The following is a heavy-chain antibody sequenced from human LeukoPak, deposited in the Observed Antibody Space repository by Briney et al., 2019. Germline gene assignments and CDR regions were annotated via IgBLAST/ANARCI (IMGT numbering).Heavy chain of an antibody. CDR3: ARDGDVVVPAATDDAFDI. CDR2: ISAYNGNT. V-gene: IGHV1-18*04. Sequence: ASVKVSCKASGCTFTSYGISWVRQAPGQGLEWMGWISAYNGNTNYAQKLQGSGTMTTDTSTSTAYMELRSLRSDDTAVYYCARDGDVVVPAATDDAFDIWGQGTMVTVSS. CDR1: GCTFTSYG. D-gene: IGHD2-2*01. J-gene: IGHJ3*02.